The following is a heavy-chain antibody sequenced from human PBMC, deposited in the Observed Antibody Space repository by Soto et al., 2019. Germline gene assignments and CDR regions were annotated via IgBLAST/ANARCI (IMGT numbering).Heavy chain of an antibody. J-gene: IGHJ4*02. D-gene: IGHD3-22*01. CDR3: ATIRAKSSGYSYYFDY. CDR1: GFTFRNAC. Sequence: GGSLSLSCEASGFTFRNACMNWVRQPQGKGVEGFLVIYSGGSRYYADSVKGRFTISRDNSKTTLYLQMNRLRAEDTAVYYCATIRAKSSGYSYYFDYWGQGTLVTVSS. CDR2: IYSGGSR. V-gene: IGHV3-66*01.